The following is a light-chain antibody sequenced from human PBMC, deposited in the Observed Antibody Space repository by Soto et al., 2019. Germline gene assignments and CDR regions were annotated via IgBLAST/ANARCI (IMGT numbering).Light chain of an antibody. V-gene: IGLV1-40*01. CDR3: QSYDSSLSVHVV. Sequence: QSVLTQPPSVSGAPGQRVTISCTGSSSNIGTGYDVHWYQQLPGRAPKLLISGNSNRPSGVPDRFSGSKSGTSASLAITGLQAEDEADYFCQSYDSSLSVHVVFGGGTKLTVL. CDR1: SSNIGTGYD. CDR2: GNS. J-gene: IGLJ2*01.